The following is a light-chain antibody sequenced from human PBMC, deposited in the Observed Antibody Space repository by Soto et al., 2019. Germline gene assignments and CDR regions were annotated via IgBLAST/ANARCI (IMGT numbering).Light chain of an antibody. J-gene: IGKJ5*01. V-gene: IGKV1-13*02. CDR3: QQFNSYPLT. CDR2: DAS. CDR1: QGISSA. Sequence: AIQLTQSPSSLSASVGDRVIMTCRASQGISSALAWYQQKPGKAPRILIYDASSLESGVPSRFSGSGSGIDFTLTISSLQPDDFATYYCQQFNSYPLTCGQGTRLEIK.